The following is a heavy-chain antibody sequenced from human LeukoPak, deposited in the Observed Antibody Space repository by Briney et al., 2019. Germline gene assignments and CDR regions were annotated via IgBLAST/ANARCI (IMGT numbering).Heavy chain of an antibody. CDR1: GGTFSSYA. Sequence: ASVKVSCKASGGTFSSYAISWVRQAPGQGLEWMGGIIPIFGTANYAQKFQGRVTITADESTSTSYMELSSLRSEDTAVYYCARDGQNGYFDYWGQGTLVTVSS. CDR3: ARDGQNGYFDY. D-gene: IGHD2-8*01. J-gene: IGHJ4*02. CDR2: IIPIFGTA. V-gene: IGHV1-69*01.